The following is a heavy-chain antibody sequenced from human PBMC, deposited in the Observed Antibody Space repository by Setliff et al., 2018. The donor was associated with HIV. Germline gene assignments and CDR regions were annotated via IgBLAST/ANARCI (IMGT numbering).Heavy chain of an antibody. CDR3: TSGHYGPNP. V-gene: IGHV3-9*01. CDR1: GFAFHDYA. Sequence: PGGSLRLSCAASGFAFHDYAMHWVRQAPGKGLEWVAGIGSSSNSIGYADSVKGRFPISSDNAGRSLYLQMNSIKVEDTAVYYCTSGHYGPNPWGQGTPVTVSS. CDR2: IGSSSNSI. J-gene: IGHJ5*01. D-gene: IGHD3-10*01.